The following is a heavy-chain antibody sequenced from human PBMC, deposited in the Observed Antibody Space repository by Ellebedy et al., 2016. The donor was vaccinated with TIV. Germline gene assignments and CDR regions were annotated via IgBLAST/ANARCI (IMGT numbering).Heavy chain of an antibody. J-gene: IGHJ4*02. V-gene: IGHV3-33*01. Sequence: GESLKISXAASGFTFSSYGMLWVCQAPGKGLEWVAVIWYDGSNKYYADSVKGRFTISRDNSKNTLYLQMNSLRAEDTAVYYCARGGSSWYNTRYYFDYWGQGTLVTVSS. CDR2: IWYDGSNK. CDR3: ARGGSSWYNTRYYFDY. CDR1: GFTFSSYG. D-gene: IGHD6-13*01.